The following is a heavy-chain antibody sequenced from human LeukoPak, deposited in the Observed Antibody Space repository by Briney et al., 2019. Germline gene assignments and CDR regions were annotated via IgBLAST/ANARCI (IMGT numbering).Heavy chain of an antibody. Sequence: GGSLRLSCAGSGFTFGGYGMHWFRQTPGKGLEWVAVIAYDGSRAFYADSVKGRFTISRDNSKNTMSVQMDDLRAEDTAVYYCTRYNNDHVDYWGQGTLVTVSS. CDR3: TRYNNDHVDY. V-gene: IGHV3-33*01. D-gene: IGHD1-14*01. CDR1: GFTFGGYG. J-gene: IGHJ4*02. CDR2: IAYDGSRA.